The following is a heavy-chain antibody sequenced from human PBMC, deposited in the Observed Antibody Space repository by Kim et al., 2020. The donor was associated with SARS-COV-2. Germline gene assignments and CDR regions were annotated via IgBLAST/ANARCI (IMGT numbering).Heavy chain of an antibody. V-gene: IGHV3-30*18. Sequence: GGSLRLSCAASGFTFSSYGMHWVRQAPGKGLEWVAVISYDGSNKYYADSVKGRFTISRDNSKNTLYLQMNSLRAEDTAVYYCAKSDGGDFTYYYYGMDVWGQGTTVTVSS. CDR3: AKSDGGDFTYYYYGMDV. CDR2: ISYDGSNK. CDR1: GFTFSSYG. D-gene: IGHD2-21*02. J-gene: IGHJ6*02.